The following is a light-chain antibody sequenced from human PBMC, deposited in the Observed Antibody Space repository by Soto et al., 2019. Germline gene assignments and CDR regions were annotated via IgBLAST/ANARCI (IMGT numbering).Light chain of an antibody. Sequence: QSALTQPASVSGSPGQSITISCTGTSSDVGAYNYVSWYQQYPGKAPKLMIYDVINRPSGVSNRFSGSKSGNTASLTIAGLQAEHEADYYCSSYTGSGTLVVFGGGTKVTVL. CDR3: SSYTGSGTLVV. CDR2: DVI. J-gene: IGLJ2*01. CDR1: SSDVGAYNY. V-gene: IGLV2-14*01.